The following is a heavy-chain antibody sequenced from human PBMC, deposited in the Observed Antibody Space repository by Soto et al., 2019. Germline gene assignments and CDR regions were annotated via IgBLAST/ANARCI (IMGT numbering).Heavy chain of an antibody. CDR2: IKEDGSEK. Sequence: PGGSLRLSCAASGFTFSSYGMHWVRQAPGKGLEWVANIKEDGSEKYYVDSVKGRFTISRDNAKNSLFLQMNSLRAEDTAVYYCARMGSGTYYYYYATDVWGQGTTVTVSS. J-gene: IGHJ6*02. CDR1: GFTFSSYG. D-gene: IGHD1-26*01. CDR3: ARMGSGTYYYYYATDV. V-gene: IGHV3-7*01.